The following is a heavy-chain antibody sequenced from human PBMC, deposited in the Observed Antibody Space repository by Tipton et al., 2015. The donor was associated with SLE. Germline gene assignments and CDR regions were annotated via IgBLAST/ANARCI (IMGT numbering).Heavy chain of an antibody. CDR3: ASSSSWYPFDY. V-gene: IGHV4-34*01. Sequence: TLSLTCAVYGGSFSGYYWSWIRQPPGKGPEWIGEINHSGSTNYNPSLKSRVTISVDTSKNQFSLKLSSVTAADTAVYYCASSSSWYPFDYWGQGTLVTVSS. CDR1: GGSFSGYY. J-gene: IGHJ4*02. CDR2: INHSGST. D-gene: IGHD6-13*01.